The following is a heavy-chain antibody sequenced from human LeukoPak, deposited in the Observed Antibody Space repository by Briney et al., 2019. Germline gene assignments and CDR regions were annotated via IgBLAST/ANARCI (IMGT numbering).Heavy chain of an antibody. J-gene: IGHJ4*02. CDR3: AKVDGGIRREGRPEFAFDY. D-gene: IGHD1-14*01. CDR1: GFTFSSYG. Sequence: GGSLRLSCAASGFTFSSYGMHWVRQAPGKGLEWVSSISLTGGNTYYAHSGKGRFTISRNTSKNTLDLYMNSLRAEDTALYYCAKVDGGIRREGRPEFAFDYWGQGTLVTVSS. CDR2: ISLTGGNT. V-gene: IGHV3-23*01.